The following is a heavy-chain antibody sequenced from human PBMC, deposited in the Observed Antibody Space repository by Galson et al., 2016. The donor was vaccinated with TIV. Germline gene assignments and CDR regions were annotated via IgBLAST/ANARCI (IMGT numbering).Heavy chain of an antibody. D-gene: IGHD3-16*01. V-gene: IGHV4-59*11. CDR3: ARSWGDDAFDK. CDR1: GASTRSHC. Sequence: ETLSLTCSVTGASTRSHCWNWVRRPPGKGLEWIGNIYYSGTTNYNPSLKSRVTISLDTSKSQFSLKLSSVTSADTAVYYCARSWGDDAFDKWGQGTMVTVSS. J-gene: IGHJ3*02. CDR2: IYYSGTT.